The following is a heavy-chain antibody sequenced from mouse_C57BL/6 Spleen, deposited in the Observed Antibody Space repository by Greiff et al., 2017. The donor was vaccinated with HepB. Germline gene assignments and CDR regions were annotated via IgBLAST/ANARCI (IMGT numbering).Heavy chain of an antibody. CDR2: INYDGSST. CDR1: GFTFSDYY. Sequence: EVMLVESEGGLVQPGSSMKLSCTASGFTFSDYYMAWVRQVPEKGLEWVANINYDGSSTYYLDSLKSRFIISRDNAKNILYLQMSSLKSEDTATYYCARERGGSSLYAMDYWGQGTSVTVSS. CDR3: ARERGGSSLYAMDY. J-gene: IGHJ4*01. D-gene: IGHD1-1*01. V-gene: IGHV5-16*01.